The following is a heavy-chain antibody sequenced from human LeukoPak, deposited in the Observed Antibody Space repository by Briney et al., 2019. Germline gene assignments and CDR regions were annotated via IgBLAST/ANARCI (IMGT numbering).Heavy chain of an antibody. CDR3: ARGANDYGDYGDAFDI. V-gene: IGHV3-23*01. Sequence: GGSLRLSCAASGFTFSSYGMSWVRQAPGKGLEWVSAISGSGGSTYYADSVKGRFTISRENAKNSLYLQMNSLRAGDTAVYYCARGANDYGDYGDAFDIWGQGTMVTVSS. J-gene: IGHJ3*02. CDR2: ISGSGGST. CDR1: GFTFSSYG. D-gene: IGHD4-17*01.